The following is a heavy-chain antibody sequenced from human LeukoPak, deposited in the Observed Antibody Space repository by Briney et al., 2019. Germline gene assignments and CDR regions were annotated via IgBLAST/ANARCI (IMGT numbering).Heavy chain of an antibody. D-gene: IGHD4-23*01. J-gene: IGHJ3*02. CDR2: MRSKTDGGTT. CDR3: TTATVVSDAFDI. Sequence: GGSLRLSCAASGFTFSNAWMSWVRQAPGKGLEWVGRMRSKTDGGTTDYAAPVKGRFTISRDDSKNTLYLQMNSLKTEDTAVYYCTTATVVSDAFDIWGQGTMVTVSS. CDR1: GFTFSNAW. V-gene: IGHV3-15*01.